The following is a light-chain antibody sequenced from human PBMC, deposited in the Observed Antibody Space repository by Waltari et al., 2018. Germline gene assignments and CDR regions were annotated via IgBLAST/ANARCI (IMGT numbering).Light chain of an antibody. CDR3: QQYYTTPLT. V-gene: IGKV4-1*01. CDR1: QSVSYTASNKHY. J-gene: IGKJ4*01. CDR2: WAS. Sequence: DIVMTQSPDSLAVSLGERATINCKSSQSVSYTASNKHYLAWYQQKPGQPPKLIIYWASNRESGVPDRFSGSGSGTDFTLTISRLQAEDVAVYYCQQYYTTPLTCGGWTKVEI.